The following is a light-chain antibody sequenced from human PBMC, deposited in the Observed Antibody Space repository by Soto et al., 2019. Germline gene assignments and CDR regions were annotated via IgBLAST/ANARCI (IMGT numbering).Light chain of an antibody. CDR1: QSVSNNY. Sequence: EIVMRQSPVTLSVSLGERATLSCRASQSVSNNYLAWYQQKPGQAPRLLIHGASTRATGIPDRVSGSGSGTDFTITISKLEPEDVAVYYCQQYGSSGTFGQGTKVDIK. CDR2: GAS. V-gene: IGKV3-20*01. CDR3: QQYGSSGT. J-gene: IGKJ1*01.